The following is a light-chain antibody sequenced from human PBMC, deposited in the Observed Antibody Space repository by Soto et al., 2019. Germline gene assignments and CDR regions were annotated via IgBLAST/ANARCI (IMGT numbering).Light chain of an antibody. CDR3: QQGYSTPT. J-gene: IGKJ1*01. CDR2: AAS. V-gene: IGKV1-39*01. CDR1: QSISSY. Sequence: DIQMTQSPSSLSASVGDRVTITCRASQSISSYLNWYQQKPGKAPKLLSYAASSLQSGVPSRFSGSGSGTDFTLTISSLQPEDFATYYCQQGYSTPTFGQGTKVEIK.